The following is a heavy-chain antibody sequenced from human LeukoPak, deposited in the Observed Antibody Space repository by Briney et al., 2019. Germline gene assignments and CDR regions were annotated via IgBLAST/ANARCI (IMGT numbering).Heavy chain of an antibody. Sequence: SETLSLTCSVSGYSISSGYYWGWIRQSPGKGLEWIGEINHSGSTNYNPSLKSRVTISVDTSKNQFSLKLSSVTAADTAVYYCARHVWLPLSDWGQGTLVTVSS. CDR3: ARHVWLPLSD. J-gene: IGHJ4*02. D-gene: IGHD5-12*01. V-gene: IGHV4-38-2*02. CDR1: GYSISSGYY. CDR2: INHSGST.